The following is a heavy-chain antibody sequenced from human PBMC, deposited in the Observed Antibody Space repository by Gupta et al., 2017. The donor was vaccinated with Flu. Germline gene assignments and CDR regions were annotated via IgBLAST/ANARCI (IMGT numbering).Heavy chain of an antibody. CDR2: LNHRGST. J-gene: IGHJ4*02. Sequence: QVQLQQWGAGLLKPSETLSLTCAVYGGSFSGYYWSWIRQAPGEGLEWIGELNHRGSTNYNPSLKSRVTILVDTSKNQFSLKLSSVTAADTAVYYCATRRSVVVPAGIDYWGQGTLVTVSS. CDR1: GGSFSGYY. V-gene: IGHV4-34*01. D-gene: IGHD2-2*01. CDR3: ATRRSVVVPAGIDY.